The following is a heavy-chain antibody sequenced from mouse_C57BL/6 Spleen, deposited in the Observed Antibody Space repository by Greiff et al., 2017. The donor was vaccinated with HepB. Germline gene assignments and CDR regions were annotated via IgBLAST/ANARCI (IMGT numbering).Heavy chain of an antibody. CDR3: ARGYCDSRYEGYFGV. V-gene: IGHV1-82*01. Sequence: QVQLKQSGPELVKPGASVKISCKASGYAFSSSWMNWVKQRPGKGLEWIGRIYPGDGDTNYNGKFKGKATLTADKSSSTAYMQLSSLTSEDSAVYFCARGYCDSRYEGYFGVGGTGTTVTVFS. D-gene: IGHD1-1*01. J-gene: IGHJ1*03. CDR2: IYPGDGDT. CDR1: GYAFSSSW.